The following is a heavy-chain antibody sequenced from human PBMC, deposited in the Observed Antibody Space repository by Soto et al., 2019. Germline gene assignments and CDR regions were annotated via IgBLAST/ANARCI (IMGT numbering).Heavy chain of an antibody. V-gene: IGHV1-18*04. CDR3: ATSYDSGFDP. CDR2: ISPKNGNT. D-gene: IGHD3-3*01. Sequence: ASVKVSCKASGYSFSTYDISWLRQAPGQGPEWMGRISPKNGNTNYAQNFQDRVTMTADTSSSTTYMELRGLRSDDTAKNYFATSYDSGFDPWGQGTLVTVSS. CDR1: GYSFSTYD. J-gene: IGHJ5*02.